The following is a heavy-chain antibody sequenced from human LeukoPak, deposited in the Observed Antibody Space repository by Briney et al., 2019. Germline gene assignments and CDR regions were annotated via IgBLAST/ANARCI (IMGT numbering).Heavy chain of an antibody. CDR1: GYTFTSYY. CDR2: INPSGGST. CDR3: ARVRGYSGYDSGVRDY. D-gene: IGHD5-12*01. V-gene: IGHV1-46*01. Sequence: PGASVKVSCKASGYTFTSYYMHWVRQAPGQGLEWMGIINPSGGSTSYAQKFQGRVTMTRDTSTSTVYMELSSLRSEDTAVYYCARVRGYSGYDSGVRDYWGQGTLVTVSS. J-gene: IGHJ4*02.